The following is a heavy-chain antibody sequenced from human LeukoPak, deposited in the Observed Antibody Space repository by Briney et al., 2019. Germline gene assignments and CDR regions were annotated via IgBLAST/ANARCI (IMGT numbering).Heavy chain of an antibody. D-gene: IGHD2-2*03. V-gene: IGHV1-46*01. CDR2: INPSGGST. CDR3: ARDSAVDGYGYDAFDI. J-gene: IGHJ3*02. Sequence: TSVKVSCKASGYTFTSYYMHWVRQAPGQGLEWMGIINPSGGSTSYAQKFQGRVTMTRDMSTSTVYMELSSLRSEDTAVYYCARDSAVDGYGYDAFDIWGQGTMVTVSS. CDR1: GYTFTSYY.